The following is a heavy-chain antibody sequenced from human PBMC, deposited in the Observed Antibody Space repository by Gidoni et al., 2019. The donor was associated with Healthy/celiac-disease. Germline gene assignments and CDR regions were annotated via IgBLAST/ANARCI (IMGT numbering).Heavy chain of an antibody. D-gene: IGHD1-1*01. CDR1: GGTFRSYT. V-gene: IGHV1-69*02. CDR3: ASAWRADYYYMDV. CDR2: IIPILGIA. J-gene: IGHJ6*03. Sequence: QVQLVQSGAEVKKPGSSVKVSCKASGGTFRSYTISWVRQAPGQGLEWMGRIIPILGIANYAQKFQGRVTITADKSTSTAYMELSSLRSEDTAVYYCASAWRADYYYMDVWGKGTTVTVSS.